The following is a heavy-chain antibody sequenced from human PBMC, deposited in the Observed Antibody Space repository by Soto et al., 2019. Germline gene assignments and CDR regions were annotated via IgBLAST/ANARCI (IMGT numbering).Heavy chain of an antibody. V-gene: IGHV4-39*01. CDR2: IYYSGST. CDR1: GGSISSSIYY. J-gene: IGHJ4*02. Sequence: PSETLSLTWTVSGGSISSSIYYWVWIRQPPGKGLEWIGSIYYSGSTYYNPSLKSRVTTSVDTTKNQFSLKLRSVTAADTAVYYCASHCSGGSCYPFDYWGQGTLVTVSS. CDR3: ASHCSGGSCYPFDY. D-gene: IGHD2-15*01.